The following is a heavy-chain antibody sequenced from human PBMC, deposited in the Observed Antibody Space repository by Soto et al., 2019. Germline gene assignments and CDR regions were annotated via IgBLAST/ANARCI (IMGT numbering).Heavy chain of an antibody. V-gene: IGHV3-30*18. J-gene: IGHJ4*02. CDR3: AKDIELAAAGR. D-gene: IGHD6-13*01. CDR1: GFTFSSYG. CDR2: ISYDGSNK. Sequence: GGSLRLSCAASGFTFSSYGMYWVRQAPGKGLEWVAVISYDGSNKYYADSVKGRFTISRDNSKNTLYLQMNSLRAEDTAVYYCAKDIELAAAGRWGQGTLVTVSS.